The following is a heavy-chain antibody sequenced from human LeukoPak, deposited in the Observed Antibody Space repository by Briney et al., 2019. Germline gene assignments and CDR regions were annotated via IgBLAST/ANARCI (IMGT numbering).Heavy chain of an antibody. V-gene: IGHV3-9*01. CDR1: GFTFDDYA. CDR2: ISWNSNSI. CDR3: AKGGFGEFLHWFDP. Sequence: GGSLRLSCAASGFTFDDYAMHWVRQAPGKGLELVSGISWNSNSIGYADSVKGRFTISRDNAKNSLYLQMNSLRAEDTALYYCAKGGFGEFLHWFDPWGQGTLVTVSS. D-gene: IGHD3-10*01. J-gene: IGHJ5*02.